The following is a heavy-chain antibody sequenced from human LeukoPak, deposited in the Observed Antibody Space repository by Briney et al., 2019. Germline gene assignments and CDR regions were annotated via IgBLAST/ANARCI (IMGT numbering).Heavy chain of an antibody. CDR2: IHSKTDGGTA. J-gene: IGHJ4*02. CDR1: GFTFSNAW. V-gene: IGHV3-15*01. Sequence: PAESLRLSCAASGFTFSNAWMSWVRQPPGKGLEWVGRIHSKTDGGTADYAAPVRDRFTISRDDSKNTLFLQMNSLKTEDTAVYYCAASYFVSGSYWTFDYWGQGNLVTVSS. CDR3: AASYFVSGSYWTFDY. D-gene: IGHD3-10*01.